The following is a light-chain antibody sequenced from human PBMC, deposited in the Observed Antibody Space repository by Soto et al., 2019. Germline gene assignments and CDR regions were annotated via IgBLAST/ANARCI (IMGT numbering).Light chain of an antibody. V-gene: IGKV1-33*01. CDR1: QDISNY. CDR2: DAS. J-gene: IGKJ2*01. CDR3: QQYDNLPGYT. Sequence: DIQMTQSPSSLSASVGDRVTITCQASQDISNYLNWYQQKPGKAPKLLIYDASNLETGVPSRFSGSGSGKDFTFTISSLQPEDIATYYCQQYDNLPGYTFGQGTKLEIK.